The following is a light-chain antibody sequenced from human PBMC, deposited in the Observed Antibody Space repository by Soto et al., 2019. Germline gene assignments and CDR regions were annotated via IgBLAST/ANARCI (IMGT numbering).Light chain of an antibody. CDR3: QQFSSYPLT. CDR1: HTVRTHY. Sequence: EFVLTHSPGTLSLSPGEIATLSFRASHTVRTHYLAWYQHKPGQAPRLLIYDASSRATGIPDRFSGGGSGTDFTLTISRLEPEDFAVYYCQQFSSYPLTFGGGTKVDIK. V-gene: IGKV3-20*01. J-gene: IGKJ4*01. CDR2: DAS.